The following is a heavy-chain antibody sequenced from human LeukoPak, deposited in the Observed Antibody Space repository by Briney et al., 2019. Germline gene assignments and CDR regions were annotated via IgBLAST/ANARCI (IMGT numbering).Heavy chain of an antibody. CDR1: GFTFSSYS. Sequence: PGGSLRLSCAASGFTFSSYSMNWVRQAPGKGLEWVSAISGSGGSTYYADSVKGRFTISRDNSKNTLYLQMNSLRAEDTAVYYCAKAATVTTFYFDYWGQGTLVTVSS. D-gene: IGHD4-17*01. V-gene: IGHV3-23*01. CDR3: AKAATVTTFYFDY. CDR2: ISGSGGST. J-gene: IGHJ4*02.